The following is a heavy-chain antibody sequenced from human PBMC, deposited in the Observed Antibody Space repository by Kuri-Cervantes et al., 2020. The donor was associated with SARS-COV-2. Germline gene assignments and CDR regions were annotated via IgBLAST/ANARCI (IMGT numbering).Heavy chain of an antibody. J-gene: IGHJ4*02. V-gene: IGHV1-46*01. D-gene: IGHD6-13*01. Sequence: ASVKVSCKASGYTFTSYYMHWVRQAPGQGLEWMGIINPSGGSTSYAQKFQGRVTMTRDTSTSTVYMELSSLRSKDTAVYYCARAQEHNAQQLAGVDYWGQGTLVTVSS. CDR2: INPSGGST. CDR1: GYTFTSYY. CDR3: ARAQEHNAQQLAGVDY.